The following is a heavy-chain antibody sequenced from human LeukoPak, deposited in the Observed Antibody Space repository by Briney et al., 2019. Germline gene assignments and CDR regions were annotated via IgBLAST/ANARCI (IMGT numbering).Heavy chain of an antibody. Sequence: KSSETLSLTCTVSGGSISSSSYYWGWIRQPPGKGLEWIGSIYYSGSTYYNPSLKSRVTISVDTSKNQFSLKLSPVTAADTAVYYCARDRTMVRGVKVDPWGQGTLVTVSS. V-gene: IGHV4-39*07. CDR2: IYYSGST. CDR1: GGSISSSSYY. CDR3: ARDRTMVRGVKVDP. D-gene: IGHD3-10*01. J-gene: IGHJ5*02.